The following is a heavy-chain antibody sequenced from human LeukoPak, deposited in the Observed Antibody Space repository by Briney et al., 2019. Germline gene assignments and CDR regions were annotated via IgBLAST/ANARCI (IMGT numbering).Heavy chain of an antibody. D-gene: IGHD6-13*01. CDR2: ISAYNGNT. CDR3: ARDLSSFDAFDI. Sequence: ASVKVSCKASGYTFTSYGIGWVRQAPGQGLEWMGWISAYNGNTNYAQKLQGRVTMTTDTSTSTAYMELRSLRSDDTAVYYCARDLSSFDAFDIWGQGTMVTVSS. J-gene: IGHJ3*02. CDR1: GYTFTSYG. V-gene: IGHV1-18*01.